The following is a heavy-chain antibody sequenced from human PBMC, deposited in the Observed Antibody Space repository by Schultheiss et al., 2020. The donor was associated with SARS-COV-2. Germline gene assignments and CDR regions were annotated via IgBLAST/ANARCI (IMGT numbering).Heavy chain of an antibody. CDR1: GGSVSSDSYY. V-gene: IGHV4-61*01. Sequence: SETLSLTCTVSGGSVSSDSYYWSWIRQHPGKGLEWIGYIYYSGSTYYNPSLKSRVTISVDTSKNQFSLKLSSVTAADTAVYYCARDTKYRSHGMDVWGQGTTVTVSS. D-gene: IGHD2-2*01. CDR2: IYYSGST. CDR3: ARDTKYRSHGMDV. J-gene: IGHJ6*02.